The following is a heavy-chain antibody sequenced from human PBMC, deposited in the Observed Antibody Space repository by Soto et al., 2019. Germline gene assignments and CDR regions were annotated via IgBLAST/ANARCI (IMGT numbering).Heavy chain of an antibody. CDR2: IIPIFGTA. CDR3: ARAKLRFLEWLLPTRYYYYGMDV. D-gene: IGHD3-3*01. Sequence: QVQLVQSGAEVKKPGSSVKVSCKASGGTFSSYAISWVRQAPGQGLEWMGGIIPIFGTANYAQKFQGRVTITADESTSTAYMELSSLRSEDTAVYYCARAKLRFLEWLLPTRYYYYGMDVWGQGTTVTVSS. CDR1: GGTFSSYA. V-gene: IGHV1-69*01. J-gene: IGHJ6*02.